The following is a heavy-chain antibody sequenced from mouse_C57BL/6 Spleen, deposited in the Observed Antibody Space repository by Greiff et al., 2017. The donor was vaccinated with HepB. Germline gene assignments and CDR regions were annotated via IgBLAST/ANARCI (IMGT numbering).Heavy chain of an antibody. CDR3: ARHEDYSNSYYAMDY. CDR1: GFSLTSYG. CDR2: IWSDGST. Sequence: VNVVESGPGLVAPSQSLSITCTVSGFSLTSYGVHWVRQPPGKGLEWLVVIWSDGSTTYNSALKSRLSISKDNSKSQVFLKMNSLQTDDTAMYYWARHEDYSNSYYAMDYWGQGTSVTVSS. J-gene: IGHJ4*01. D-gene: IGHD2-5*01. V-gene: IGHV2-6-1*01.